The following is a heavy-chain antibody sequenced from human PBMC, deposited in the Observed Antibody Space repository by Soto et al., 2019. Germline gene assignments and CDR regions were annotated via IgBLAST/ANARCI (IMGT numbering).Heavy chain of an antibody. CDR3: ARRQRGTYDILTGYHLGGLDV. CDR1: GGSISSYY. Sequence: QVQLQESGPGLVKPSETLSLTCTVSGGSISSYYWSWIRQPPGKGLEWIGYIYYSGSTNYNPSLKSRVTISVDTSKNQFSLKLSSVTAADTAVYYCARRQRGTYDILTGYHLGGLDVWGKGTTVTVSS. J-gene: IGHJ6*04. CDR2: IYYSGST. D-gene: IGHD3-9*01. V-gene: IGHV4-59*08.